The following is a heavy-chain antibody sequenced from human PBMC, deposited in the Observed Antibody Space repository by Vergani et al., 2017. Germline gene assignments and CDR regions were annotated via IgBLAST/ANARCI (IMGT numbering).Heavy chain of an antibody. CDR2: IYSGGST. CDR3: ARVLRSNDAFDI. Sequence: EVQLLESGGGLVQPGGSLRLSCAASGFTVSSNYMSWVRQAPGKGLEWVSVIYSGGSTYYADSVKGRFTISRDNSKNTLYLQMNSLRAEDTAVYYCARVLRSNDAFDIWGQGTMVTVSS. J-gene: IGHJ3*02. V-gene: IGHV3-53*01. CDR1: GFTVSSNY.